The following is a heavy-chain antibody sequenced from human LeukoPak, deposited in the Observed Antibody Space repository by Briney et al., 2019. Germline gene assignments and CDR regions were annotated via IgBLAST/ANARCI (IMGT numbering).Heavy chain of an antibody. Sequence: PSETLSLTCTVSGGSISSSSYYWGWIRQPPGKGLEWIGSIYYSGSTYYNPSLKSRVTISVDTSKNQFSLKLSSVTAADTAVYYCARLPPRYMDVWGKGTTVTVSS. J-gene: IGHJ6*03. CDR3: ARLPPRYMDV. CDR1: GGSISSSSYY. CDR2: IYYSGST. V-gene: IGHV4-39*07.